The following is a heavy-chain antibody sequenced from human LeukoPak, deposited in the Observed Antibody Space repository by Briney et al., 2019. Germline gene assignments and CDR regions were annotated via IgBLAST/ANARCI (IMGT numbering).Heavy chain of an antibody. V-gene: IGHV4-39*01. CDR3: ARHGAAAGFLDY. J-gene: IGHJ4*02. CDR2: IYYSGST. Sequence: SETLSLTCTVSGGSISSSSYYWGWIRQPPGKGLEWIGSIYYSGSTYYNPSLKSRVTISVDTSKIQFSLKLSSVTAADTAVYYCARHGAAAGFLDYWGQGTLVTVSS. D-gene: IGHD6-13*01. CDR1: GGSISSSSYY.